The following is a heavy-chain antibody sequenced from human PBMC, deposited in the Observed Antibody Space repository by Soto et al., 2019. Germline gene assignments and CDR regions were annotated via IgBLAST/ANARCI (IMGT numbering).Heavy chain of an antibody. CDR3: ARPEYSSSSYGMDV. D-gene: IGHD6-6*01. CDR2: ISSSSSTI. V-gene: IGHV3-48*02. CDR1: GFTFSSYS. Sequence: EVQLVESGGGLVQPGGSLRLSCAASGFTFSSYSMNWVRQAPGKGLEWVSYISSSSSTIYYADSVKGRFTISRDNAKNSLYRQMNSLRDEETAVYYCARPEYSSSSYGMDVWGQGTTVTVSS. J-gene: IGHJ6*02.